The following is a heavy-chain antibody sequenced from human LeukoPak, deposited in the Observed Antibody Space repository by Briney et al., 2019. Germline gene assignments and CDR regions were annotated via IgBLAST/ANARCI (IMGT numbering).Heavy chain of an antibody. D-gene: IGHD3-16*01. CDR1: GGTFSTYA. CDR2: IIPALNIP. J-gene: IGHJ4*02. CDR3: VRDHAATAFGWFDY. Sequence: SVKVSCKASGGTFSTYAISWVRQAPGQGLEWMGRIIPALNIPNYAQKFQGRVTITADESTTTAYMELSSLRSEDTAVYYCVRDHAATAFGWFDYWGQGTLVTVSS. V-gene: IGHV1-69*04.